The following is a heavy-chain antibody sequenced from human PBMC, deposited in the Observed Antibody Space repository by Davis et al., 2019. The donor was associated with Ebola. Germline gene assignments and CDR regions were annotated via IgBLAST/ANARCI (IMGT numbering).Heavy chain of an antibody. V-gene: IGHV5-51*01. CDR1: GYSFTTYW. CDR3: ARQESLYGSSDY. D-gene: IGHD2/OR15-2a*01. J-gene: IGHJ4*02. CDR2: IYPGDSET. Sequence: GESLKISCKGSGYSFTTYWIAWVRQTPGKGLECMGIIYPGDSETRYSPSFQGQVTISADKSITTAYLQWSSLKASDIAMYYCARQESLYGSSDYWGQGTLVTVSS.